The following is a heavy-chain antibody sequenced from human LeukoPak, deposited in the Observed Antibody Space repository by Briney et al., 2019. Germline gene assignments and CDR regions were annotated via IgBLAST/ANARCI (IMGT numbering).Heavy chain of an antibody. CDR2: VSSGSSTI. J-gene: IGHJ5*02. CDR3: ATFSYAGNAGGSVGP. CDR1: GFTFSDYY. Sequence: GGSLRLSCAASGFTFSDYYMSWIRQAPGKALEWVSYVSSGSSTIYYADSVKGRFTVSRDNGKRSLYLHMNSLRAEDTAVYYCATFSYAGNAGGSVGPWGQGTLVTVSS. V-gene: IGHV3-11*01. D-gene: IGHD4-23*01.